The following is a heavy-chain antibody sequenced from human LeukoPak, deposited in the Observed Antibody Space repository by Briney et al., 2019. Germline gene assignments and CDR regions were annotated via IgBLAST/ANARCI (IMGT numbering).Heavy chain of an antibody. D-gene: IGHD3-22*01. CDR2: IWCLGDST. J-gene: IGHJ4*02. CDR3: AKDLMTKYDYDSSGYGT. V-gene: IGHV3-23*01. Sequence: GGAQRLSCSASGFTFISDGMGWVRQAPGKGLEWVPAIWCLGDSTYYAVSVKGRFTISRDKSKTTLYLQMHSRRAEDTAVYHCAKDLMTKYDYDSSGYGTWGQGTLVTVSS. CDR1: GFTFISDG.